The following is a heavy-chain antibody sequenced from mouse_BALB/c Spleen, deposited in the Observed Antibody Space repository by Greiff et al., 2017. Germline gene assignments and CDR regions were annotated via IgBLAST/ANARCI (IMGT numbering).Heavy chain of an antibody. J-gene: IGHJ1*01. D-gene: IGHD2-4*01. CDR3: ARGGLRGRGYFDV. V-gene: IGHV1-7*01. Sequence: QVQLQQSGAELAKPGASVKMSCKASGYTFTSYWMHWVKQRPGQGLEWIGYINPSTGYTEYNQKFKDKATLTADKSSSTAYMQLSSLTSEDSAVYYCARGGLRGRGYFDVWGAGTTVTVSA. CDR1: GYTFTSYW. CDR2: INPSTGYT.